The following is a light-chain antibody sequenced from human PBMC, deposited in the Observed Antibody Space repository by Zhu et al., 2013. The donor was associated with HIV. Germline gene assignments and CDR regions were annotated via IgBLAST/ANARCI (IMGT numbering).Light chain of an antibody. V-gene: IGKV4-1*01. CDR2: WAS. CDR3: QQYYSTPLT. J-gene: IGKJ4*01. Sequence: DIVMTQSPESLAVSLGERATINCKSSQSVLYSSTNKNYLAWYQQRPGQPPKLLIYWASTRESGVPDRFSGSGSGTDFTLTISSLQAEDVAVYYCQQYYSTPLTFGGGTKVEIK. CDR1: QSVLYSSTNKNY.